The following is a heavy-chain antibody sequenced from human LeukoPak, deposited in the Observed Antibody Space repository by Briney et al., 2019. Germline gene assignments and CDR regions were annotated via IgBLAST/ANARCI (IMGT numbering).Heavy chain of an antibody. CDR3: ARLHQSDTAMIPC. V-gene: IGHV4-39*01. Sequence: SETLSLTCTVSGASISRSPYCWGWIRQPPGKGLEWIGSVYFSGSTYYNPSLKSRVTISVDTSKNQFSLKLNSVTAADTAVYYCARLHQSDTAMIPCWGQGTLVTVSS. CDR1: GASISRSPYC. J-gene: IGHJ4*02. CDR2: VYFSGST. D-gene: IGHD5-18*01.